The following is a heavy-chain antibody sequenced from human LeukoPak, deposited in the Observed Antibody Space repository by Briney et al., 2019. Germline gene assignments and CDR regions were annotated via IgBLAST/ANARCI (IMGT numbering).Heavy chain of an antibody. CDR2: IYYSGST. CDR1: GGSISGYY. CDR3: AREYSSSSGRRAFDI. J-gene: IGHJ3*02. V-gene: IGHV4-59*08. D-gene: IGHD6-6*01. Sequence: SETLSLTCTVSGGSISGYYWSWIRQPPGKGLEGIGYIYYSGSTTYNPSLKSRLTISIDTSENQFSLKLSSVTAADTAVYYCAREYSSSSGRRAFDIWGQGTMVTVSS.